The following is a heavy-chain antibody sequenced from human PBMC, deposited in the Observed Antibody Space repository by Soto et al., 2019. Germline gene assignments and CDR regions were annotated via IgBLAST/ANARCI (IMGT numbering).Heavy chain of an antibody. Sequence: SETLSLTCAVSGGSISSGGYSWSWIRQPPGKGLEWIGYIYHSGSTYYNPSLKSRVTISVDRSKNQFSLKLSSVTAADTAVYYCARTTRRIGYFDYWGQGTLVTV. D-gene: IGHD1-1*01. V-gene: IGHV4-30-2*01. CDR3: ARTTRRIGYFDY. CDR1: GGSISSGGYS. J-gene: IGHJ4*02. CDR2: IYHSGST.